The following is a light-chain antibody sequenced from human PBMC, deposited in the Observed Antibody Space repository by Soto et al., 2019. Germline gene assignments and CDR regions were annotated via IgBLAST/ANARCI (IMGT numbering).Light chain of an antibody. J-gene: IGLJ2*01. CDR2: DVS. V-gene: IGLV2-11*01. CDR1: SSDVGGYNY. Sequence: QSALTQPRSVSGSPGQSVTISCTGTSSDVGGYNYVSWYQQHPGKAPKLMIYDVSKRPSGVPDRFSGSKSGNTASLTISGLQAEDEADYYCCSWKVFGGGTKVTVL. CDR3: CSWKV.